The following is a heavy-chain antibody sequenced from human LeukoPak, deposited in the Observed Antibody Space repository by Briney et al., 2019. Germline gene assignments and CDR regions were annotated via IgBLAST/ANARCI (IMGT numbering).Heavy chain of an antibody. CDR3: AKDRGVTVAARPPHDY. CDR1: GFTFSSYA. D-gene: IGHD6-6*01. CDR2: ISGSGGST. V-gene: IGHV3-23*01. J-gene: IGHJ4*02. Sequence: GGSLRLSCAASGFTFSSYAMSWVRQAPGKGLDWVSAISGSGGSTYYADSVKGRFTISRDNSKNTLYLQMNSLRAEDTAVYYCAKDRGVTVAARPPHDYWGQGTLVTVSS.